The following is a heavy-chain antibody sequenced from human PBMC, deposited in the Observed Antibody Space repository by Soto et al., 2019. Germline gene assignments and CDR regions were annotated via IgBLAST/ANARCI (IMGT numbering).Heavy chain of an antibody. D-gene: IGHD3-9*01. Sequence: GASVKVSCKASGYTFTSYYMHWVRQAPGQGLEWMGIINPSGGSTSYAQKFQGRVTMTRDTPTSTVYMELSSLRSEDTAVYYGARVYYDILTGLGYFDYWGQGTLVTVSS. CDR2: INPSGGST. V-gene: IGHV1-46*01. CDR3: ARVYYDILTGLGYFDY. CDR1: GYTFTSYY. J-gene: IGHJ4*02.